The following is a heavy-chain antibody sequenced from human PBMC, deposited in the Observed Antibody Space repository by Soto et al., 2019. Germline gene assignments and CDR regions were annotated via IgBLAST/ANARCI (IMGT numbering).Heavy chain of an antibody. J-gene: IGHJ4*02. CDR2: IHYSGTT. Sequence: TLSLTYTVSGASLSSDCYYWTWIRQPPGKGLEWLGRIHYSGTTYYNPSLRSRLTMSMDSSRNQFSLRLTSVTAADTAMYYCARATEYCGRTTCYPFDYWGQGIQVTGLL. CDR3: ARATEYCGRTTCYPFDY. V-gene: IGHV4-30-4*08. CDR1: GASLSSDCYY. D-gene: IGHD2-2*01.